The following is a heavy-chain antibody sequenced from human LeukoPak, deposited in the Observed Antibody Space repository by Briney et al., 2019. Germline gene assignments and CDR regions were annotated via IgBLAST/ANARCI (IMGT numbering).Heavy chain of an antibody. V-gene: IGHV3-48*01. CDR1: GFTFSSYS. Sequence: RPGGSLRLSCAASGFTFSSYSMNWVRQAPGKGLEWVSYISSSSSTIYYADSVKGRFTISRDNAKNSLYLQMNSLRAEDTAVYYCARLGSGSYSWFDPWGQGTLVIVSS. J-gene: IGHJ5*02. D-gene: IGHD3-10*01. CDR2: ISSSSSTI. CDR3: ARLGSGSYSWFDP.